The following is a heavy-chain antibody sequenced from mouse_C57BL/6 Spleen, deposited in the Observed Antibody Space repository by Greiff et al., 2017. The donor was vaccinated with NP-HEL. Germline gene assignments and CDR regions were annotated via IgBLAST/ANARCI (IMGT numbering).Heavy chain of an antibody. V-gene: IGHV1-50*01. J-gene: IGHJ4*01. CDR3: ARRGQSSDYYAMDD. Sequence: QVQLQQPGAELVKPGASVKLSCKASGYTFTSYWMQWVKQRPGQGLEWIGEIDPSDSYTNYTQKFKGKATLTVDTSSSTAYMQLSSLTSEDSAVYYCARRGQSSDYYAMDDWGQGTSVTVSS. D-gene: IGHD3-2*02. CDR2: IDPSDSYT. CDR1: GYTFTSYW.